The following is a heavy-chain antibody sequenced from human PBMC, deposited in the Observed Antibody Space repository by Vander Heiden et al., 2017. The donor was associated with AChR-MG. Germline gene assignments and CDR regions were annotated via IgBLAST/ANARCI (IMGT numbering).Heavy chain of an antibody. J-gene: IGHJ2*01. D-gene: IGHD2-15*01. Sequence: QITLKESGPTLVKPTQTLTLTCTFSGFSLSTSGVGVGWIRQPPGKALEWLALIYWDDDKRYSPSLKSRLTITKDTSKNQVVLTMTNMDPVDTATYYCAHAYCSGGSCYSVRYFDLWGRGTLVTVSS. CDR3: AHAYCSGGSCYSVRYFDL. V-gene: IGHV2-5*02. CDR1: GFSLSTSGVG. CDR2: IYWDDDK.